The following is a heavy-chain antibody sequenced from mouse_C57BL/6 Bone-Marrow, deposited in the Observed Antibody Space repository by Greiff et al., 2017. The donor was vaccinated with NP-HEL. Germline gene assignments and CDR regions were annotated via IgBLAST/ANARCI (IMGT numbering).Heavy chain of an antibody. CDR3: ARYVWLPFDD. Sequence: EVQLQQSGPELVKPGASVKISCKASGYTFTDYYMNWVKQSHGKSLEWIGDINPNNGGTSYNQKFKGKATLTVDKSSSTAYMELRSLTSEDSAVYYCARYVWLPFDDWGQGTTLTVSS. D-gene: IGHD2-2*01. CDR1: GYTFTDYY. J-gene: IGHJ2*01. CDR2: INPNNGGT. V-gene: IGHV1-26*01.